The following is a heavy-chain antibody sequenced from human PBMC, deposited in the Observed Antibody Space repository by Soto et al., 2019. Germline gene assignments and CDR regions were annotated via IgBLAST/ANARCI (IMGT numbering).Heavy chain of an antibody. CDR3: ASERSAQYFDF. V-gene: IGHV1-69*06. J-gene: IGHJ4*02. Sequence: QVQLVQSGTVVQRRGSSVKVSGQASGGTFSSHGMAWVRQAPGQGLEWMGGIIPTFGTPTYGPKFQGRVTITADKSTNTAYMELSSLRSEDTAVYYCASERSAQYFDFWGQGTLITVSS. CDR1: GGTFSSHG. D-gene: IGHD1-26*01. CDR2: IIPTFGTP.